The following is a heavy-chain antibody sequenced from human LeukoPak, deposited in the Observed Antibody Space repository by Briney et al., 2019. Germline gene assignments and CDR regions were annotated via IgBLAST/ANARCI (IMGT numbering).Heavy chain of an antibody. Sequence: SETLSLTCTVSGGSISSYYWSWIRQPAGKGLEWIGRIYTSGSTNYNPSLMSRVTMSVGTSKNQFSLKLSSVTAADTAVYYCARDPEKPARPFGAFDYWGQGTLVTVSS. V-gene: IGHV4-4*07. CDR1: GGSISSYY. D-gene: IGHD6-6*01. CDR2: IYTSGST. J-gene: IGHJ4*02. CDR3: ARDPEKPARPFGAFDY.